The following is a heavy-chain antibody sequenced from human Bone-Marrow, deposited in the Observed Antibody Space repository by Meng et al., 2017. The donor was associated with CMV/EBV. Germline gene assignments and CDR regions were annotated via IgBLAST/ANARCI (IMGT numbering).Heavy chain of an antibody. D-gene: IGHD4-11*01. CDR3: AREQDSNGGFDY. J-gene: IGHJ4*02. CDR1: GFTFSNAW. V-gene: IGHV3-48*04. Sequence: GGSLRLSCAASGFTFSNAWMTWVRQAPGKGLEWVSYISSSGSTIYYADSVKGRFTISRDNAKNSLYLQMNSLRAEDTAVYYCAREQDSNGGFDYWGQGTLVTGSS. CDR2: ISSSGSTI.